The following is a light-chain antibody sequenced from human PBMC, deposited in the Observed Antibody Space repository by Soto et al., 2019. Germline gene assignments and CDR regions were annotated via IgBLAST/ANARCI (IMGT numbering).Light chain of an antibody. V-gene: IGKV3-11*01. CDR2: DAS. CDR3: QQRSNWPRM. J-gene: IGKJ1*01. CDR1: QSASSSY. Sequence: FTAKKATLSGHGQSASSSYLAWYQQKPGQAPRLLIYDASNRATGIPARFSGSGSGTDFTLTISILEPEDFAVYYCQQRSNWPRMVGQGTKVDIK.